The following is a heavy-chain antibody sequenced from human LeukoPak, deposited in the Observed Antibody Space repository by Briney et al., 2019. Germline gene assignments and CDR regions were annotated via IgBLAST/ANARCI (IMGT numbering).Heavy chain of an antibody. Sequence: GGSLRLSCAASGFTFSSYAMHWVRQAPGKGLEWVAVISYDGSNKYYADSVKGRFTISRDNAKNSLYLQMNSLRAEDTAVYYCVGRRELAIDYWGQGTLVTVSS. CDR2: ISYDGSNK. D-gene: IGHD1-26*01. CDR3: VGRRELAIDY. J-gene: IGHJ4*02. CDR1: GFTFSSYA. V-gene: IGHV3-30*07.